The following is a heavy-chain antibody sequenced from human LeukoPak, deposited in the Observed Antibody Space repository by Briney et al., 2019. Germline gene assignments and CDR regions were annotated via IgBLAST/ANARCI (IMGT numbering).Heavy chain of an antibody. CDR3: ARDREWELLGGMDV. J-gene: IGHJ6*02. Sequence: ASVKVSCKASGYTFTSYGISWVRQAPGQGLEWMGGIIPIFGTANYAQKFQGRVTITTDESTSTAYMELSSLRSEDTAVYYCARDREWELLGGMDVWGQGTTVTVSS. V-gene: IGHV1-69*05. CDR1: GYTFTSYG. D-gene: IGHD1-26*01. CDR2: IIPIFGTA.